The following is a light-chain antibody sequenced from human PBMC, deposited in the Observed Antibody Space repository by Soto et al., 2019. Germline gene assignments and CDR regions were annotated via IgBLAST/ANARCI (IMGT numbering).Light chain of an antibody. J-gene: IGLJ3*02. V-gene: IGLV1-44*01. CDR3: AAWDDSLNGPV. Sequence: QSVLTQPPSASGTPGQRVTISCSGSSSNIGSNTVNWYQQLPGTAPKLLIYSNNQRPSGVPDRFSGSKSGTSASLAISGLQSEDEADYYCAAWDDSLNGPVFCGGTKFTVL. CDR1: SSNIGSNT. CDR2: SNN.